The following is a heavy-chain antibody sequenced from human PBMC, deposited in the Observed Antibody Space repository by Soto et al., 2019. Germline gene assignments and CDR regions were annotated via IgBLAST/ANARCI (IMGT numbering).Heavy chain of an antibody. J-gene: IGHJ6*02. D-gene: IGHD3-3*02. Sequence: PSETLSLTCIVPGGAISSYYWSWVRQPAGKGLEWIGRVFSSGSTNYNASLKSRVTMSIDTSKNEVSLTLRSVTAADTAVYYCASVAFSYFGMDVWGPGTTVPVYS. CDR3: ASVAFSYFGMDV. CDR1: GGAISSYY. V-gene: IGHV4-4*07. CDR2: VFSSGST.